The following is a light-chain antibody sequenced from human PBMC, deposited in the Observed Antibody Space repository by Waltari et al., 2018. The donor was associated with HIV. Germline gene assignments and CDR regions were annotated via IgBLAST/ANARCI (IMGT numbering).Light chain of an antibody. CDR2: EVS. CDR3: CSYAGSSTPGV. V-gene: IGLV2-23*02. Sequence: QSALTQPASVSGSPGQSITISCTGTSSDVGSYNLVPWYQQHPGKAHKRMIYEVSKRPSGISNHFSGSKSGNTASLTISGLQAEDEADYYCCSYAGSSTPGVFGTGTKVTVL. CDR1: SSDVGSYNL. J-gene: IGLJ1*01.